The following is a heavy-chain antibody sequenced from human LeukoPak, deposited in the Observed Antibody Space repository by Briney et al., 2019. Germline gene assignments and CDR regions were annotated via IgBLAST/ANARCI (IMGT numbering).Heavy chain of an antibody. V-gene: IGHV3-7*01. D-gene: IGHD2-2*02. Sequence: GGSLRLSCAASGFTFSSYWMSWVRQAPGKGLEWVANIKQDGSEKYYVDSVKGRFTISRDNAKNSLYLQMNSLRAEDTAVYYCARELDCSSTSCYNYWGQGTLVTVSS. J-gene: IGHJ4*02. CDR3: ARELDCSSTSCYNY. CDR1: GFTFSSYW. CDR2: IKQDGSEK.